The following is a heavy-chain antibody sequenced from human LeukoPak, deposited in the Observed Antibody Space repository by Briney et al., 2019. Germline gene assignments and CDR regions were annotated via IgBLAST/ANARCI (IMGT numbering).Heavy chain of an antibody. Sequence: GASVKVSCKASEDTFTRHYIHWVRRAPGQGLEWIGLINPHDNSIDYTQKLRGRVTVTRDRSTSTVYMELNSLRSDDTAVYYCAREGGSYKHFDDWGQGSLVTVSS. CDR2: INPHDNSI. V-gene: IGHV1-46*04. J-gene: IGHJ4*02. CDR1: EDTFTRHY. D-gene: IGHD3-10*01. CDR3: AREGGSYKHFDD.